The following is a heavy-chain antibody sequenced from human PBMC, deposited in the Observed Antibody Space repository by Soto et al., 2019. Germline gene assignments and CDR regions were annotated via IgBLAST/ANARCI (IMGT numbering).Heavy chain of an antibody. CDR3: ATLLGSHQHYYFGIDV. CDR2: IYYSGGT. D-gene: IGHD2-2*01. CDR1: GDSMSPFY. J-gene: IGHJ6*02. V-gene: IGHV4-59*12. Sequence: QVQLQESGPGLVKPSETLSLTCTVSGDSMSPFYWSWIRQPPGKGLEWIGYIYYSGGTQFNPSLKSRVSMSVDTSKNQFSLRLSSVTAADTAVYYCATLLGSHQHYYFGIDVWGQGTTVTVSS.